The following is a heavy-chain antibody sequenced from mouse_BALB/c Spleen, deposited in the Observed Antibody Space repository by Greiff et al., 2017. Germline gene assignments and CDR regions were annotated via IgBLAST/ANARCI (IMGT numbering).Heavy chain of an antibody. CDR1: GFSLTSYD. V-gene: IGHV2-9-2*01. Sequence: QVHVKQSGPGLVAPSQSLSITCTVSGFSLTSYDISWIRQPPGKGLEWLGVIWTGGGTNYNSAFMSRLSISKDNSKSQVFLKMNSLQTDDTAIYYCVSYDSLAYWGQGTLVTVSA. CDR2: IWTGGGT. CDR3: VSYDSLAY. D-gene: IGHD2-4*01. J-gene: IGHJ3*01.